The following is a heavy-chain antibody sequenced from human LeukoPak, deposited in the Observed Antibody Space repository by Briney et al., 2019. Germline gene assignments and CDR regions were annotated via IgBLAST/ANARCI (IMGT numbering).Heavy chain of an antibody. J-gene: IGHJ6*02. CDR1: GFTFSSYW. D-gene: IGHD4-17*01. V-gene: IGHV3-7*01. CDR2: IKQDGSEK. CDR3: ARGAPVTTSRECYGMDV. Sequence: GGSLRLSCAASGFTFSSYWMSWVRQAPGKGLEWVANIKQDGSEKYYVDSVKGRFTISRDNAKNSLYLQMNSLRAEDTAVYYCARGAPVTTSRECYGMDVWGQGTTVTVSS.